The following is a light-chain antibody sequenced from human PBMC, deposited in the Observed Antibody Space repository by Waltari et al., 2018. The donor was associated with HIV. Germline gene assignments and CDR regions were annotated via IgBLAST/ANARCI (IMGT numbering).Light chain of an antibody. Sequence: QSVLTQPPSASGTPGQRVTISCSGSSSNIGSNYVYWYQQLPGTAPKLLIYRNNPRPSGVPDRFSGSKSGTSASLAISGLRSEDEADYYCAAWDDSLSGWVFGGGTKLTVL. CDR2: RNN. CDR3: AAWDDSLSGWV. V-gene: IGLV1-47*01. J-gene: IGLJ3*02. CDR1: SSNIGSNY.